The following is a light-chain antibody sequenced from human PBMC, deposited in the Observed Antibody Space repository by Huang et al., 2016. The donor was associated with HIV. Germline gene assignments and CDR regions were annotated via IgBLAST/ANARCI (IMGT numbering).Light chain of an antibody. J-gene: IGKJ1*01. Sequence: DIQLTQSPSSLSASVGDRVTITCRASQTITTYLNWYKQKPGKAPHLLIYGASNLQSGVPSRFSGSGSGTDFTLIISGLQPEDFATYYCQQTYTFPAFGRGTKVEIK. V-gene: IGKV1-39*01. CDR1: QTITTY. CDR2: GAS. CDR3: QQTYTFPA.